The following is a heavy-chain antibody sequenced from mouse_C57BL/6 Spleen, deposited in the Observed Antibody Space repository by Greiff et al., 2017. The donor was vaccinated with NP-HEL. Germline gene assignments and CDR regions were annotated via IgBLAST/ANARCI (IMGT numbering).Heavy chain of an antibody. Sequence: QVQLQQSGPELVKPGASVKISCKASGYAFSSSWMNWVKQRPGKGLEWIGRIYPGDGDTNYNGKFKGKATLTADKSPSTAYMQLSSLTSEDSAVYFCATTGTGAYWGQGTLVTVSA. CDR3: ATTGTGAY. V-gene: IGHV1-82*01. CDR1: GYAFSSSW. J-gene: IGHJ3*01. D-gene: IGHD4-1*01. CDR2: IYPGDGDT.